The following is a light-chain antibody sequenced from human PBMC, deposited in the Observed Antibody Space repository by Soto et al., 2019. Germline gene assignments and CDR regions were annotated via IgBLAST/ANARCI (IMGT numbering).Light chain of an antibody. J-gene: IGKJ2*01. Sequence: IVLTQSPATLSLSPGERATLSCGASQTVSSGYLAWYQQRPGLAPRLLIYDASSRATGIPDRFSGSGSGTDFSLTISRLEPEDFAVYYCQQYSSSPYTFGQGTKLEIK. CDR3: QQYSSSPYT. CDR2: DAS. V-gene: IGKV3D-20*01. CDR1: QTVSSGY.